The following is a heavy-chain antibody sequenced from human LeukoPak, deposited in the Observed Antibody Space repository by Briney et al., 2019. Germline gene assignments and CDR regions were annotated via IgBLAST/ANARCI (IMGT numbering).Heavy chain of an antibody. CDR3: ARDRLNYDILTGYYYYYGMDV. Sequence: SETLSLTYTVSGGSISSYYWSWIRQPAGSGLEWIGRIYTSASTNYNPSLKSRVTMSVDTSKNQFSLKLSSVTAADTAVYYCARDRLNYDILTGYYYYYGMDVWGQGTTVTVSS. CDR2: IYTSAST. CDR1: GGSISSYY. V-gene: IGHV4-4*07. J-gene: IGHJ6*02. D-gene: IGHD3-9*01.